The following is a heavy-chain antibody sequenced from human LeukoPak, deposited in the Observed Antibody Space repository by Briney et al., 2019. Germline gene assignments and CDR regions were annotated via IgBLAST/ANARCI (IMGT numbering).Heavy chain of an antibody. CDR1: GGTFNNYA. V-gene: IGHV1-69*04. CDR3: ARDQGDNSYGYYAIWYAFDV. Sequence: SSVKVSCKASGGTFNNYAISWVRQAPGQGLEWMGRIVHILGIANFAQEFQGRLIITADKATSSAYMELSSLRSEDTAVYYCARDQGDNSYGYYAIWYAFDVWGQGTMVTVSS. D-gene: IGHD5-18*01. J-gene: IGHJ3*01. CDR2: IVHILGIA.